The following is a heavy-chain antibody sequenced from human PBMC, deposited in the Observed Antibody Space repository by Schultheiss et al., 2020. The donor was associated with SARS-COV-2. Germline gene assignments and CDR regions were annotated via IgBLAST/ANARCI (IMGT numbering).Heavy chain of an antibody. D-gene: IGHD3-3*01. J-gene: IGHJ3*02. Sequence: GGSLRLSCAASGFTFSSYGMHWVRQAPGKGLEWVAVIWYDGSNKYYADSVKGRFTISRDNSKNTLYLQMNSLRAEDTAVYYCARDSLGTIFGVVDAFDIWGQGTMVTVSS. CDR1: GFTFSSYG. V-gene: IGHV3-33*08. CDR3: ARDSLGTIFGVVDAFDI. CDR2: IWYDGSNK.